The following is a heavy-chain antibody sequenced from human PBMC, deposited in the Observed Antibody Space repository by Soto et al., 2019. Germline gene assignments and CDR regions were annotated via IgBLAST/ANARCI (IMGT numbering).Heavy chain of an antibody. D-gene: IGHD2-21*02. J-gene: IGHJ4*02. Sequence: GGSLRLSCAASGFNFITYSLNWVRQAPGKGLEWVASISSSAIYIDYADSVKGRFTISRDNSKNTLYLQMNSLRAEDTAVYYCARDSQIVVVTIDYWGQGTLVTVSS. CDR1: GFNFITYS. CDR2: ISSSAIYI. CDR3: ARDSQIVVVTIDY. V-gene: IGHV3-21*01.